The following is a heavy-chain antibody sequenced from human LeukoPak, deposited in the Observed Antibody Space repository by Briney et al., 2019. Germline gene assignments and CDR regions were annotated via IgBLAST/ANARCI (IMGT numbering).Heavy chain of an antibody. CDR2: IYYSGST. J-gene: IGHJ4*02. CDR3: ARTTVTTGGFDY. V-gene: IGHV4-59*01. D-gene: IGHD4-17*01. CDR1: GGSISSYY. Sequence: PSETLSLTCTVSGGSISSYYWSWIRQPPGKGLEWIGYIYYSGSTNYNPSLKSRVTISVDTSKNQFSLKLSSVTAADTAVYYCARTTVTTGGFDYWGQGTLVTVPS.